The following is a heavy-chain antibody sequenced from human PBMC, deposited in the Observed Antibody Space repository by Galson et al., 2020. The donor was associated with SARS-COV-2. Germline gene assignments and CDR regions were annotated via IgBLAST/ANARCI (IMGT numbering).Heavy chain of an antibody. CDR3: ARDYRNSLGDILTVPRYYFDY. D-gene: IGHD3-9*01. V-gene: IGHV3-48*04. Sequence: GESLKISCAASGFTFSSYSMNWVRQAPGKGLEWVSYISSSSSTIYYADSVKGRFTISRDNAKNSLYLQMNSLRAEDTAVYYCARDYRNSLGDILTVPRYYFDYWGKGALVTVSS. CDR1: GFTFSSYS. CDR2: ISSSSSTI. J-gene: IGHJ4*02.